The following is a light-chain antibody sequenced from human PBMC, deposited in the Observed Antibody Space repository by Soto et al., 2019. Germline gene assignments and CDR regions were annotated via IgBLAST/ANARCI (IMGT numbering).Light chain of an antibody. V-gene: IGLV1-40*01. J-gene: IGLJ1*01. CDR2: GNS. CDR3: QSYDISLSGYV. Sequence: QAVLTQPPSVSGAPGQRVTISCTGSSSNIGAGYDVHWYQQLPGTAPKLLIYGNSNRPSGVPDRFSGSKSGTSASLAITGLQAEDEADYYCQSYDISLSGYVFGPGTKVTVL. CDR1: SSNIGAGYD.